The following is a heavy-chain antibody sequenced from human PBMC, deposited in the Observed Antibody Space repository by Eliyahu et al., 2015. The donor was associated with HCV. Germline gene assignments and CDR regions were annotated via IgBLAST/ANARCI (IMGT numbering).Heavy chain of an antibody. V-gene: IGHV4-39*07. Sequence: QLQLQESGPGLVKPSETLSLTCTVSGXSIXSSSYYWGWIRQPPGXGLEWIGSXYXSGSTYYXPXLKSRVTISVDTSKNQFSLKLSSVTAADTAVYYCARDRVWFGESLNWFDPWGQGTLVTVSS. CDR1: GXSIXSSSYY. D-gene: IGHD3-10*01. CDR3: ARDRVWFGESLNWFDP. J-gene: IGHJ5*02. CDR2: XYXSGST.